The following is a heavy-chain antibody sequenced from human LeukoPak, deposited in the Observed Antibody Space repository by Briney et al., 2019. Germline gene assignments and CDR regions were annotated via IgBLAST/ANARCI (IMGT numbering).Heavy chain of an antibody. J-gene: IGHJ4*02. CDR2: IYYSGST. CDR1: GGSISSSSYY. D-gene: IGHD7-27*01. CDR3: ARGHWGLDY. V-gene: IGHV4-39*07. Sequence: PSETLSLTCTVSGGSISSSSYYWGWIRQPPGKGLEWIGSIYYSGSTYYNPSLKSRVTISVDTSKNQFSLKLSSVTAADTAVYYCARGHWGLDYWGRGTLVTVSS.